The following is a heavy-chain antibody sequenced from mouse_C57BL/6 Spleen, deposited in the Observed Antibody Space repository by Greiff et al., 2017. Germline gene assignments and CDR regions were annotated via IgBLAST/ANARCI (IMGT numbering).Heavy chain of an antibody. Sequence: QVQLKQSGPELVKPGASVKISCKASGYAFSSSWMNWVKQRPGKGLEWIGRIYPGDGDTNYNGKFKGKATLTADTSSSTAYMQLSSLTSEDSAFYFCARSEVMTTVVAYFDYWGQGTTLTVSS. CDR1: GYAFSSSW. CDR2: IYPGDGDT. CDR3: ARSEVMTTVVAYFDY. V-gene: IGHV1-82*01. J-gene: IGHJ2*01. D-gene: IGHD1-1*01.